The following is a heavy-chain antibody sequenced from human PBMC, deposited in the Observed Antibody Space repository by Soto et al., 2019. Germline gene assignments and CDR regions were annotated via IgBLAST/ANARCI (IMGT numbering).Heavy chain of an antibody. V-gene: IGHV1-18*01. J-gene: IGHJ1*01. Sequence: QVQLVQSGAEVKKPGASVKVSCKASGYTFTSYGISWVRQAPGQGLEWMGWISAYNGNTNYAQKLQGRVTMTTDTSTSTADMELRSLRSDDTAVYYCARFRPRIAVAGGYFQHWGQGTLVTVSS. CDR2: ISAYNGNT. D-gene: IGHD6-19*01. CDR3: ARFRPRIAVAGGYFQH. CDR1: GYTFTSYG.